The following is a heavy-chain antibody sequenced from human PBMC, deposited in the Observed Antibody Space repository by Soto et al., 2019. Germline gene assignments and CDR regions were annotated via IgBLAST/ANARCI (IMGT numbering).Heavy chain of an antibody. J-gene: IGHJ4*02. V-gene: IGHV4-31*03. Sequence: QVQLQESGPGLVKPSQTLSLTCTVSGGSISSGTYYWSWIRQHPGKGLEWIGFIYCNGNAFYNPSLKGRVDISIDTSKNQFSLKLSSLTAADTAVYFCARGELWWDFWCQGTLVTVSS. CDR3: ARGELWWDF. CDR2: IYCNGNA. D-gene: IGHD3-10*01. CDR1: GGSISSGTYY.